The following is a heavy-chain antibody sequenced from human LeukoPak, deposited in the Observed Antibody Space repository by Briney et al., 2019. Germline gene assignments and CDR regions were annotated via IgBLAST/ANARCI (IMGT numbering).Heavy chain of an antibody. Sequence: SETLSLTCTVSGGSIYSSSYYWGWIRQPPGTGLEWIGYIYYSGSAYYNPSLKSRVTISVDTSKNQFSLKLSSVTAADTAVYYCARDEAANPGFDYWGQGTLVTVSS. D-gene: IGHD2-15*01. CDR3: ARDEAANPGFDY. J-gene: IGHJ4*02. CDR2: IYYSGSA. CDR1: GGSIYSSSYY. V-gene: IGHV4-30-4*08.